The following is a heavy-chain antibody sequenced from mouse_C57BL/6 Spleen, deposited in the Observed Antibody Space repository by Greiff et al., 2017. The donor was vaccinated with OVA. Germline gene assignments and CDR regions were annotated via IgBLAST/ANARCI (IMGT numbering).Heavy chain of an antibody. D-gene: IGHD1-1*01. V-gene: IGHV5-4*01. J-gene: IGHJ4*01. CDR3: ARDLYYGSSYDAMDY. Sequence: EVMLVESGGGLVKPGGSLKLSCAASGFTFSSYAMSWVRQTPEKRLEWVATISDGGSYTYYPDNVKGRFTISRDNAKNNLYLQMSHLKSEDTAMYYCARDLYYGSSYDAMDYWGQGTSVTVSS. CDR1: GFTFSSYA. CDR2: ISDGGSYT.